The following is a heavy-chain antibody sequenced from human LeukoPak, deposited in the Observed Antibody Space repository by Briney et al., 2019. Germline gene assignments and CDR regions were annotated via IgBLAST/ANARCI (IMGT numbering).Heavy chain of an antibody. CDR3: ARDRGYSGYDDAFDI. Sequence: ASVKVSCKASGYTFTGHYMHWVRQAPGQGLEWMGWINPNSGGTNYAQKFQGRVTMTRDTSISTAYMELSRLRSDDTAVYYCARDRGYSGYDDAFDIWGQGTMVTVSS. D-gene: IGHD5-12*01. J-gene: IGHJ3*02. CDR2: INPNSGGT. V-gene: IGHV1-2*02. CDR1: GYTFTGHY.